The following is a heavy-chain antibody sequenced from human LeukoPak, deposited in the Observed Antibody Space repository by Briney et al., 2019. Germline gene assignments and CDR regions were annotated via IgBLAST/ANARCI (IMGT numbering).Heavy chain of an antibody. Sequence: GESLNFSWKGSEYSFTSYRIGGVRQMHGKGLEWMGIIYPGDSDTRYSPSFQGQVTISPGKSLSTAYLQWSNLKASGTAMYYCARRYYGSRGYYYGMDVWGQGTTVTVSS. CDR2: IYPGDSDT. V-gene: IGHV5-51*01. CDR3: ARRYYGSRGYYYGMDV. CDR1: EYSFTSYR. J-gene: IGHJ6*02. D-gene: IGHD3-10*01.